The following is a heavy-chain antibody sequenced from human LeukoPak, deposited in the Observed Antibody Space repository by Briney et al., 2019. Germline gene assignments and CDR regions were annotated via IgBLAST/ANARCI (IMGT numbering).Heavy chain of an antibody. V-gene: IGHV3-48*02. D-gene: IGHD6-19*01. CDR2: ISSSSSTI. CDR1: GFTFSSYS. CDR3: ARSLIAVAGDFDY. Sequence: GGSLRLSCAASGFTFSSYSMNWVRQAPGKGLEWVSYISSSSSTIYYADSVKGRFTISGDNAKNSLYLQMNSLRDEDTAVYYCARSLIAVAGDFDYWGQGTLVTVSS. J-gene: IGHJ4*02.